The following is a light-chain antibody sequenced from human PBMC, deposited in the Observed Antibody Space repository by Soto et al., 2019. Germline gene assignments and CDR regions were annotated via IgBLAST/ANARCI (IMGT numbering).Light chain of an antibody. CDR2: DAS. Sequence: PSASTLPASVGRGLTLPRRASQDINDWFACYQQKPGNAPKFLIYDASTLQSGAPSRCSGSGSRTEFALTISRQPTDVFASYFSQPYNSRRTFGQGTKVDIK. V-gene: IGKV1-5*01. J-gene: IGKJ1*01. CDR1: QDINDW. CDR3: QPYNSRRT.